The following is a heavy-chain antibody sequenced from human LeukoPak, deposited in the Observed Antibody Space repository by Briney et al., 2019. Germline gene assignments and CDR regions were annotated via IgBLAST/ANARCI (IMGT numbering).Heavy chain of an antibody. V-gene: IGHV4-61*02. Sequence: SETLSLTCTVSGGSIRSGSYYWRWVRQPAGKGLEWIGRIYTSGSTNYNPSLKSRVTISVDTSKNQFSLKLSSVTAADTAVYYCARVRYRLAETYIDYWGQGTLVTVSS. D-gene: IGHD3-16*01. J-gene: IGHJ4*02. CDR1: GGSIRSGSYY. CDR3: ARVRYRLAETYIDY. CDR2: IYTSGST.